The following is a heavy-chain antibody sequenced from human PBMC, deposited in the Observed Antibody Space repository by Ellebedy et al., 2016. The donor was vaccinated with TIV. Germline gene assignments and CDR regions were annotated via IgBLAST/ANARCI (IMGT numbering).Heavy chain of an antibody. CDR2: INPNSGAT. Sequence: AASVKVSCKAPGYPFTDYYLHWARQAPGQGLEWMGWINPNSGATNYAQKFQGRVTMTRDTSISTAYMELRRLKSDDTAVYYCARGMKLGIVWYYFDDWGQGTLVTVSS. V-gene: IGHV1-2*02. D-gene: IGHD3-16*01. CDR3: ARGMKLGIVWYYFDD. CDR1: GYPFTDYY. J-gene: IGHJ4*02.